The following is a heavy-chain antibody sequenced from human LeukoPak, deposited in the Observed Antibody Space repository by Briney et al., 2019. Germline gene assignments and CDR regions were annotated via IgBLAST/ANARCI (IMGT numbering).Heavy chain of an antibody. Sequence: GGSLRLSCAASGFTFDDYAMHWVRQAPGKGLEWVSSISWNSGSIGYADSVKGRFTISRDNAENLLYLEMNSLRAEDTAVYYCAREGGNGWYSGWFDPWGQGILVTVSS. D-gene: IGHD6-19*01. CDR3: AREGGNGWYSGWFDP. CDR1: GFTFDDYA. V-gene: IGHV3-9*01. CDR2: ISWNSGSI. J-gene: IGHJ5*02.